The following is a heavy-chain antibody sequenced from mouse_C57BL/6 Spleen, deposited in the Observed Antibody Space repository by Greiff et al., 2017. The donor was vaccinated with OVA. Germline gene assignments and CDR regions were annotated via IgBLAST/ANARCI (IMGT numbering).Heavy chain of an antibody. V-gene: IGHV1-31*01. J-gene: IGHJ3*01. CDR2: IYPYNGVS. CDR1: GYSFTGYY. CDR3: ASEDYYGSSSWFAY. Sequence: VQLQQSGPELVKPGASVKISCKASGYSFTGYYMHWVKQSHGNILDWIGYIYPYNGVSSYNQKFKGKATLTVDKSSSTAYMELRSPTSEDSAVYYCASEDYYGSSSWFAYWGQGTLVTVSA. D-gene: IGHD1-1*01.